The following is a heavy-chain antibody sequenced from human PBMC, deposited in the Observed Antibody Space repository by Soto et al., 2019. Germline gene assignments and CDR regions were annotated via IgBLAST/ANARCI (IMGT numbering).Heavy chain of an antibody. Sequence: QVQLVQSGAEVKKPGASVKVSCKASGYTFTSYDINWVRQATGQGLEWMGWMNPTSGNTGDEQKLKGGVNMTRNTSISTAYIELSSLRSEDTAVYYCARGARYCSGGSCDRGHLGYWGQGTLVTVSS. CDR3: ARGARYCSGGSCDRGHLGY. CDR1: GYTFTSYD. J-gene: IGHJ4*02. CDR2: MNPTSGNT. D-gene: IGHD2-15*01. V-gene: IGHV1-8*01.